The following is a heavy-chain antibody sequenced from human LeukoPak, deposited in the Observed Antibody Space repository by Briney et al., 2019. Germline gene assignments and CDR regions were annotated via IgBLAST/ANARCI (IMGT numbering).Heavy chain of an antibody. CDR3: ARQYSSGWSPGHAFDI. J-gene: IGHJ3*02. CDR2: MNPDSGTT. Sequence: ASVKVSCKASGYTFNRYDINWVRQATGQGLEWMGWMNPDSGTTGYAQKFQGRVTMTRSTSISTAYMELSSLRSEDTAVYYCARQYSSGWSPGHAFDIWGQGTMVTVSS. D-gene: IGHD6-19*01. V-gene: IGHV1-8*01. CDR1: GYTFNRYD.